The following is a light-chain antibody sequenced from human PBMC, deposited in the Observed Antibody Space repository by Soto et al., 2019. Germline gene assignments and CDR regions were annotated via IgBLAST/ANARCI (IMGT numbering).Light chain of an antibody. CDR3: QQYNKWPIT. CDR1: QSVRSDY. V-gene: IGKV3D-20*02. Sequence: EIVLTQSPATLSLSPGDRATLSCRASQSVRSDYFAWYQQKPGQPPRVILFGVSTRATAIPDRFSGSGSGTDFTLTISRLEPEDFAVYSCQQYNKWPITFGQGTRLEIK. J-gene: IGKJ5*01. CDR2: GVS.